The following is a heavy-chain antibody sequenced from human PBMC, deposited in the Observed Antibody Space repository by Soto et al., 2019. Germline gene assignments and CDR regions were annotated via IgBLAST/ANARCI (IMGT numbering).Heavy chain of an antibody. CDR1: GGSISGGSYY. CDR3: ARPGAAAGLFDY. Sequence: SETLSLTCTVSGGSISGGSYYWGWVRQHPGKGLEWIGYIFYSGITYYNPSLKSRLTISLDTSKNQFSLNLNSVTAADTAVYYCARPGAAAGLFDYWGQGTLVTVSS. J-gene: IGHJ4*02. V-gene: IGHV4-31*03. CDR2: IFYSGIT. D-gene: IGHD6-13*01.